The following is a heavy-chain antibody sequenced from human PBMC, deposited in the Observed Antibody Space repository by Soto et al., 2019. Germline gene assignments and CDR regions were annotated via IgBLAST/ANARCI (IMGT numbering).Heavy chain of an antibody. J-gene: IGHJ6*02. V-gene: IGHV4-4*09. CDR3: ARTSPTIFGPSNDYYGMGV. D-gene: IGHD3-3*01. CDR2: IYLGGSI. Sequence: SETLSLTCSVSGGSISSGYWTWILHPPWKGLEWIGYIYLGGSINYNPSLKSRVIISVDTAKNQFSLSLASVSAEDTAVYYCARTSPTIFGPSNDYYGMGVWGLGTTVTVSS. CDR1: GGSISSGY.